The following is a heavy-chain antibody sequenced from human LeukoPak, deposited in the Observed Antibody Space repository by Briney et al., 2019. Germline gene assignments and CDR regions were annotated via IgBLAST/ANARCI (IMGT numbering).Heavy chain of an antibody. J-gene: IGHJ5*02. Sequence: SETLSLTCTVSGGSVRSGSNYWSWIRQPPGKGLEWIGYIYYSGSTNYNPSLKSRVTISVDTSKNQFSLKLSSVTAADTAVYYCARGLFVVVPAAIRGSWFDPWGQGTLVTVSS. CDR3: ARGLFVVVPAAIRGSWFDP. V-gene: IGHV4-61*01. CDR2: IYYSGST. CDR1: GGSVRSGSNY. D-gene: IGHD2-2*01.